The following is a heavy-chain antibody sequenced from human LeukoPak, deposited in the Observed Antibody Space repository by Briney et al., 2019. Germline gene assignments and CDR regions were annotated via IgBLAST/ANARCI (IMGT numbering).Heavy chain of an antibody. CDR1: GFTFSSYS. CDR3: AGGGPTVTTDDY. D-gene: IGHD4-17*01. V-gene: IGHV3-21*01. J-gene: IGHJ4*02. Sequence: GGSLRLSCAASGFTFSSYSMNWVRQAPGKRLEWVSSISSSSSYIYYADSVKGRFTISRDNAKNSLYLQMNSLRAEDTAVYYCAGGGPTVTTDDYWGQGTLVTVSS. CDR2: ISSSSSYI.